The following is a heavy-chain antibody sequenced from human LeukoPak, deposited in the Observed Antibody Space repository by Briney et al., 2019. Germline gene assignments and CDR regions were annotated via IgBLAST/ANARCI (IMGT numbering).Heavy chain of an antibody. CDR3: ARSYCTSTTCYIVAFDI. Sequence: PTETLSLTCAVYGGSFSGYYWTWIRQPPGKGLEWIGEINHSGSTNYNPSLKSRVTISVDTSKNQFSLKLSSVTAADTAVYYCARSYCTSTTCYIVAFDIWGQGTMVIVSS. CDR2: INHSGST. J-gene: IGHJ3*02. CDR1: GGSFSGYY. D-gene: IGHD2-2*01. V-gene: IGHV4-34*01.